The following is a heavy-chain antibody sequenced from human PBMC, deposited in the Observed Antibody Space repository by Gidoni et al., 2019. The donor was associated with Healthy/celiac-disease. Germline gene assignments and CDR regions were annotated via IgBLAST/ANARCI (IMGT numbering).Heavy chain of an antibody. CDR2: IDPGDSDN. V-gene: IGHV5-51*01. J-gene: IGHJ5*02. CDR1: GYSFTNYW. Sequence: VQLVQSGAEVKKPGGSLKLSCKGSGYSFTNYWIGGVRQMPGKGLEWMGIIDPGDSDNSYSPSFQGQVTISADKAIRTAYLQWSSLKASETARYYWARGAVAGLQYWFDPWGQGTLVTVSS. CDR3: ARGAVAGLQYWFDP. D-gene: IGHD6-19*01.